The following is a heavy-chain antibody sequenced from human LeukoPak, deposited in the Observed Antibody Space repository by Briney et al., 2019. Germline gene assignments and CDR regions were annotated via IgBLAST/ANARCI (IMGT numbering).Heavy chain of an antibody. Sequence: SDTLSLTCAVYGESLNYYYWSWIRQSPGKGLEWIGDIFDGKTINYNPSLKSRVTIPAATSSQQFSLNLKSVTAADTAVYFCASGAWAARLNSWAQGALVIVSS. CDR1: GESLNYYY. D-gene: IGHD4-23*01. CDR2: IFDGKTI. J-gene: IGHJ4*02. CDR3: ASGAWAARLNS. V-gene: IGHV4-34*12.